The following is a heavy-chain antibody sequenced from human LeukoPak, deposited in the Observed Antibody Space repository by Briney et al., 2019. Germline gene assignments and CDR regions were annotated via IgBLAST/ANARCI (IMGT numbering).Heavy chain of an antibody. V-gene: IGHV4-61*02. CDR3: ARDGTSTEYDN. Sequence: PSETLSLTCTVSGGSISSGSYYWSWIRQPAGKGLEWIGRIYTSGSTNYNPSLKSRATISVDTSKNQFSLKLSSVTAADTAVYYCARDGTSTEYDNWGQGTLVTVSS. J-gene: IGHJ4*02. D-gene: IGHD1-7*01. CDR1: GGSISSGSYY. CDR2: IYTSGST.